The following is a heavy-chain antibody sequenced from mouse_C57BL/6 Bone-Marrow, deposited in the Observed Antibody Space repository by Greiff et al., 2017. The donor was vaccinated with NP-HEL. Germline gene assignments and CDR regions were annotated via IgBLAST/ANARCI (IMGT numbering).Heavy chain of an antibody. CDR2: IDPENGDT. V-gene: IGHV14-4*01. CDR3: TTVVAWYFDV. Sequence: EVQLHQSGAELVRPGASVKLSCTASGFNIKDDYMHWVKQRPEQGLEWIGWIDPENGDTEYASKFQGKATITADPSSNTAYLQLSSLTSEDTAVYYCTTVVAWYFDVWGTGTTVTVSS. J-gene: IGHJ1*03. CDR1: GFNIKDDY. D-gene: IGHD1-1*01.